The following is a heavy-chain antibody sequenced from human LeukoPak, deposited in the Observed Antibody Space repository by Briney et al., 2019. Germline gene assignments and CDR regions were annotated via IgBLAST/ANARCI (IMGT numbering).Heavy chain of an antibody. CDR3: ARDSMITFGGTHYMDV. CDR2: IYYSGST. J-gene: IGHJ6*03. Sequence: SETLSLTCTVSGGSISSSSYYWGWIRQPPGKGLEWIGSIYYSGSTYYNPSLKSRVTVSVDTSKNQFSLKLSSVTAADTAVCYCARDSMITFGGTHYMDVWGKGTTVTVSS. CDR1: GGSISSSSYY. V-gene: IGHV4-39*07. D-gene: IGHD3-16*01.